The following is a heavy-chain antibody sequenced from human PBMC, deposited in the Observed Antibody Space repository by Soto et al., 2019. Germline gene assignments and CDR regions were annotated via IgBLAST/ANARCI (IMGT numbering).Heavy chain of an antibody. D-gene: IGHD1-7*01. CDR3: ARIYQTSNYRDYYYMDV. J-gene: IGHJ6*03. CDR2: MSSSGSTI. CDR1: GFTFSDYY. V-gene: IGHV3-11*01. Sequence: PGGSLRLSCAASGFTFSDYYMTWIRQAPGKELEWVSYMSSSGSTIYYADSVRGRFTISRDNAKNSLYLQMNSLRAEDTAVYHCARIYQTSNYRDYYYMDVWGKGTTVTVSS.